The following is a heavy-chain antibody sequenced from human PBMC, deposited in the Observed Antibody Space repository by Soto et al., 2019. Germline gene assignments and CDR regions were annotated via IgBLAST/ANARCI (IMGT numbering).Heavy chain of an antibody. J-gene: IGHJ4*02. D-gene: IGHD1-26*01. CDR2: ISNDGRAK. V-gene: IGHV3-30*03. CDR1: GFVFSDYG. Sequence: QEQLVESGGGVVQPGTSLRLSCAASGFVFSDYGMHWARQAPGKGLEWVTTISNDGRAKYYSDSVQGRFTVSRDNSKSMLYLQMNSLTVEATAVYYWRPMYSGSFISYWGQGTLGTVSS. CDR3: RPMYSGSFISY.